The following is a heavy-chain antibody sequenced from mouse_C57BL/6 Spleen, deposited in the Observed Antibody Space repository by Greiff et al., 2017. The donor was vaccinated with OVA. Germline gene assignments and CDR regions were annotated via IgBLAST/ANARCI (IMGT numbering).Heavy chain of an antibody. Sequence: VKLVESGAELARPGASVKMSCKASGYTFTSYTMHWVKQRPGQGLEWIGYINPSSGYTKYNQKFKDKATLTADKSSSTAYMQLSSLTSEDSAVYYCARRDYSNYFDYWGQGTTLTVSS. CDR2: INPSSGYT. J-gene: IGHJ2*01. CDR3: ARRDYSNYFDY. D-gene: IGHD2-5*01. CDR1: GYTFTSYT. V-gene: IGHV1-4*01.